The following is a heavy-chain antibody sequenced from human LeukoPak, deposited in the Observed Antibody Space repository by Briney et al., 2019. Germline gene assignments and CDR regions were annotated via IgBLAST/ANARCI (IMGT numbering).Heavy chain of an antibody. CDR2: ITDSGGTS. J-gene: IGHJ4*02. Sequence: GGSLRLSCADSGFNFRTYAMSWVRQAPGKGLEWVSTITDSGGTSYYADSVKGRFTISRDNSKNSLYLQMSNLRTGDTAVYYCVKSAYSDTSGYFAFDSWGQGSLVTVSA. CDR1: GFNFRTYA. D-gene: IGHD3-22*01. V-gene: IGHV3-23*01. CDR3: VKSAYSDTSGYFAFDS.